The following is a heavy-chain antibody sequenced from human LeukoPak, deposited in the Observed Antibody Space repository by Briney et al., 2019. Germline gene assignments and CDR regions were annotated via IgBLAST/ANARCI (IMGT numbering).Heavy chain of an antibody. CDR3: ARGHRVYCSSTSCYKGFDY. D-gene: IGHD2-2*02. V-gene: IGHV4-34*01. CDR2: INRSGST. CDR1: GGSFSGYY. J-gene: IGHJ4*02. Sequence: SETLSLTCAVYGGSFSGYYWSWIRQPPGKGLEWIGEINRSGSTNYNPSLKSRVTISVDTSKNQFSQKLSSVTAADTAVYYCARGHRVYCSSTSCYKGFDYWGQGTLVTVSS.